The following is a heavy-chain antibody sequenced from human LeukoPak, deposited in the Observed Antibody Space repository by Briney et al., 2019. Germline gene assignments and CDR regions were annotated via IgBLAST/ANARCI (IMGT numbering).Heavy chain of an antibody. CDR3: AREGLIVGATKGLDY. D-gene: IGHD1-26*01. CDR2: IKSDGSNT. J-gene: IGHJ4*02. Sequence: GGSLRLSCAASGFTFSNYWMHWVRQAPGKGLVWLSRIKSDGSNTIYADSVKGRFTISRDNAKHTLYLQMNSLRAEDTAVYYCAREGLIVGATKGLDYWGQGSKVTVSS. V-gene: IGHV3-74*01. CDR1: GFTFSNYW.